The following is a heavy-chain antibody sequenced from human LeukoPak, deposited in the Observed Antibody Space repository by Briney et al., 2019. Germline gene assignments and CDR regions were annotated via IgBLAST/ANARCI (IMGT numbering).Heavy chain of an antibody. CDR3: ARDVCSSTSCHFDY. V-gene: IGHV4-61*01. CDR2: ISYSGRA. D-gene: IGHD2-2*01. CDR1: GGSVSSDNYY. Sequence: SETLSLTCTVSGGSVSSDNYYWTWIRQPPGKGLEWFGYISYSGRATYNPSLKSRVTMSMDTSKNQFSLNLSSVTAADTVVYYCARDVCSSTSCHFDYWGQGTLVTVSS. J-gene: IGHJ4*02.